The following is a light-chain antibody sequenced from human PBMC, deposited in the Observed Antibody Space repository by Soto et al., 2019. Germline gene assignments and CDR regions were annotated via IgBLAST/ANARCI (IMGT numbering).Light chain of an antibody. J-gene: IGKJ2*01. Sequence: DIVMTQSPDSLAVSLGERATINCKSSQSVLYSSNNKNYLAWYQQKPGQPPMLLIYWASTRESGVPDRFSGSGSGTDFTLTISSLQAEDVAVYYCQQYYSTPPTFGQGTKLEIK. CDR2: WAS. CDR1: QSVLYSSNNKNY. CDR3: QQYYSTPPT. V-gene: IGKV4-1*01.